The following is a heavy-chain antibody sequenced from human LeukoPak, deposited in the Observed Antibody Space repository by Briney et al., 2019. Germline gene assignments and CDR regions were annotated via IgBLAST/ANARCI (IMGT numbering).Heavy chain of an antibody. Sequence: SEALSLTCTVSGGSISTSNYYWGWIRQPPGKGLEWIGSIYYSGSTYYNPSLKSRVTISVDTSKNQFSLKVRSVTAADTAVYYCAKPRTRLAWFDPWGQGTLVTVSS. D-gene: IGHD6-19*01. CDR1: GGSISTSNYY. CDR3: AKPRTRLAWFDP. CDR2: IYYSGST. V-gene: IGHV4-39*01. J-gene: IGHJ5*02.